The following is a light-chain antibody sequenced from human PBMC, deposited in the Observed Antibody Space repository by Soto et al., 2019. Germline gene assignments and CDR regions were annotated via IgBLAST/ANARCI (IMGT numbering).Light chain of an antibody. V-gene: IGKV3-20*01. CDR3: QQYGSSPVT. CDR1: QRVITNY. Sequence: EIVLTQSPGTLSLSPGERATLSCRASQRVITNYLAWYQQKPGRAPRLLIYAASSRATGIPERFSGRGSVTDFTLTITRLEPEDFAVYYCQQYGSSPVTFGGGTKVEI. J-gene: IGKJ4*01. CDR2: AAS.